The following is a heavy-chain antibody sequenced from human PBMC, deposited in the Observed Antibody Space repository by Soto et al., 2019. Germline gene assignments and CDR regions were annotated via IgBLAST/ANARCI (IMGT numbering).Heavy chain of an antibody. CDR2: MNPNSGNT. V-gene: IGHV1-8*01. D-gene: IGHD2-2*01. CDR1: GYTFTSYD. CDR3: ARSRLSAKNWFDP. Sequence: QVQLVQSGAEVKKPGASVKVSCKASGYTFTSYDINWVRQATGQGLEWMGWMNPNSGNTGYAQKFQGRVTMTRNTSRITAYMALSSLRSEDTAVYYCARSRLSAKNWFDPWGQGTLVTVSS. J-gene: IGHJ5*02.